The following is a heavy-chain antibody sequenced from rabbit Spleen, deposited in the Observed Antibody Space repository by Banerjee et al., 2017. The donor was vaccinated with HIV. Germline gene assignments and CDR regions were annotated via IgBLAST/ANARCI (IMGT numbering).Heavy chain of an antibody. CDR1: GFSFTYIDY. V-gene: IGHV1S40*01. D-gene: IGHD2-1*01. J-gene: IGHJ4*01. CDR2: IYTGNGWA. CDR3: ARGTDYGGNGDVNL. Sequence: QSLEESGGDLVKPGASLTLTCTASGFSFTYIDYLCWVRQPPGKGLEWIGCIYTGNGWAYYANWAKGRFTVSKTSSTVTLQMTSLTAADTATYFCARGTDYGGNGDVNLWGQGTLVTVS.